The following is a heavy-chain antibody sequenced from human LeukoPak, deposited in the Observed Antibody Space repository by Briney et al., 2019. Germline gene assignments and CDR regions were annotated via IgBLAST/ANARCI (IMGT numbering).Heavy chain of an antibody. CDR3: ARTTAAGTYYFDY. Sequence: SETLSLTCAVYGGSFSGYYWSWIRQPPAKGLEWIGEINHRGNTNYNPSLKSRVTISVDTSKNQFSLKLSSVTAADTAVYYCARTTAAGTYYFDYWGQGTLVTVSS. V-gene: IGHV4-34*01. J-gene: IGHJ4*02. CDR1: GGSFSGYY. D-gene: IGHD6-13*01. CDR2: INHRGNT.